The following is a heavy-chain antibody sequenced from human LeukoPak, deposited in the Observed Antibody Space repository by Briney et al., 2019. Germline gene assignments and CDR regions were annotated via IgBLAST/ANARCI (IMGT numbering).Heavy chain of an antibody. CDR3: ARAGSWYPGYFDY. Sequence: PGGSLRLSCAASGFTFSSYSMNWVRQAPGKGLEWVSSISSSSSYIYYADSVKGRFTISRDNAKNSLYLQMNSLRAEDTAVYYCARAGSWYPGYFDYWGQGTLVTVSS. D-gene: IGHD6-13*01. CDR2: ISSSSSYI. J-gene: IGHJ4*02. CDR1: GFTFSSYS. V-gene: IGHV3-21*01.